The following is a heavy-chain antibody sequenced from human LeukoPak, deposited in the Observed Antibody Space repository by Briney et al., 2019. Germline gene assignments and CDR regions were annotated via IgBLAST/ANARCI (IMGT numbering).Heavy chain of an antibody. J-gene: IGHJ3*02. CDR3: ARSFNWNVPLNAAFDI. CDR2: INPYSGGT. V-gene: IGHV1-2*02. D-gene: IGHD1-1*01. Sequence: ASVKVSCKASGFTFSAYYMHWVRQAPGQGPEWMGWINPYSGGTKYAQRFQGRVTMTLDTSISTAYMELIRLRSDDTAVYFCARSFNWNVPLNAAFDIWGQGTMVTVSS. CDR1: GFTFSAYY.